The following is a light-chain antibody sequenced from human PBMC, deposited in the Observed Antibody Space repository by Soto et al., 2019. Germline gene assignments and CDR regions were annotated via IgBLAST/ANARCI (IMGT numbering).Light chain of an antibody. J-gene: IGKJ1*01. CDR3: HKYAYSPRT. CDR1: PSVTNY. V-gene: IGKV3-20*01. CDR2: GVF. Sequence: EIVSTQSPATLSLSPVERATLSCRASPSVTNYLAWYQQKPGQGPSLLIYGVFSRATGIPDRSSGSGSGTDFTLTISRLEPEDSAVYFCHKYAYSPRTCGQGNKGAIK.